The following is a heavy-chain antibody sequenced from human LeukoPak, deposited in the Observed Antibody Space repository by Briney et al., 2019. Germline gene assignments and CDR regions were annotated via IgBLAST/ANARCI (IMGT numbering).Heavy chain of an antibody. D-gene: IGHD1-26*01. CDR1: GFTFSSYW. CDR2: INSDGSST. J-gene: IGHJ3*02. CDR3: ARERRGLGAIAFDI. Sequence: PGGSLRLSCAASGFTFSSYWMHWVRQAPGKGLVWVSRINSDGSSTSYADSVKDRFTISRDNAKNTLYLQMNSLRAEDTAVYYCARERRGLGAIAFDIWGQGTMVTVSS. V-gene: IGHV3-74*01.